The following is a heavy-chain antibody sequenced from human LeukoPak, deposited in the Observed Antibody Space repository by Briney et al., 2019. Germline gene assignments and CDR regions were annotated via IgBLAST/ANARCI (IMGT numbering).Heavy chain of an antibody. CDR3: ARDYYGGNNFDY. V-gene: IGHV4-59*01. CDR1: GGSISSYY. D-gene: IGHD4-23*01. Sequence: SETLTLTCTVSGGSISSYYWSWIRQPPGKGLEWMGYIYYSGSTNYNPSLKSRVTISVDTSKNQFSLKLSSVAAADTAVYYCARDYYGGNNFDYCGQGKLVTVSS. J-gene: IGHJ4*02. CDR2: IYYSGST.